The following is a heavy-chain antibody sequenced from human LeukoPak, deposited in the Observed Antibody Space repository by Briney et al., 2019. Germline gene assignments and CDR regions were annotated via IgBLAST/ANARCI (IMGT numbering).Heavy chain of an antibody. CDR3: ARVERGYDYYDSSGLDY. J-gene: IGHJ4*02. CDR2: IIPIFGTA. CDR1: GGTFSSYA. Sequence: SVKVSCKASGGTFSSYAISWVRQTPGQGLEWMGGIIPIFGTANYAQKFQGRVTITTDESTSTAYMELSSLRSEDTAVYYCARVERGYDYYDSSGLDYWGQGTLVTVSS. D-gene: IGHD5-12*01. V-gene: IGHV1-69*05.